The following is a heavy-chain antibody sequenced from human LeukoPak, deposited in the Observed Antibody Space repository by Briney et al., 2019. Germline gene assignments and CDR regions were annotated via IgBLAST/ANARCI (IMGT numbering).Heavy chain of an antibody. CDR1: GGSISSYY. V-gene: IGHV4-59*08. CDR2: IYYTGST. J-gene: IGHJ4*02. D-gene: IGHD6-19*01. Sequence: SETLSLTCAVSGGSISSYYWSWIRQPPGKGLEWIGYIYYTGSTNYNPSLKSRVTISVDTSKNQFSLKLSSVTAADTAVYYCVRHSSSGWRDFDYWGQGTLVTVSS. CDR3: VRHSSSGWRDFDY.